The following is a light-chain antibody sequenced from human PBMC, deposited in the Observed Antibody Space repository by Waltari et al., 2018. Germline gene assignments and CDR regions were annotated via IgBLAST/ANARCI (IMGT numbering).Light chain of an antibody. V-gene: IGKV1-5*03. J-gene: IGKJ3*01. CDR1: QSISSW. CDR3: QQYNTYSA. Sequence: DIQMTQSTSTLSASVGDRVTITCRASQSISSWVAWYQQKPGTAPKLLIYKASTLETGVPSMFSGSGFGTEFTLTISSLQPDDFATYYCQQYNTYSAFGPGTKVDI. CDR2: KAS.